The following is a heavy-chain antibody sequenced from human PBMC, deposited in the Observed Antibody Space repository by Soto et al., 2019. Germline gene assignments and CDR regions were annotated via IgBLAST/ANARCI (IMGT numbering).Heavy chain of an antibody. CDR2: ISWNSGSI. J-gene: IGHJ5*02. V-gene: IGHV3-9*01. CDR1: GFTFDDYA. CDR3: AKVFGP. Sequence: GGSLRLSCAASGFTFDDYAMHWVRQAPGKGLEWVSGISWNSGSIGYADSVKGQFTISRDNAKNSLYLQMNSLRAEDTALYYCAKVFGPWGQGTLVTVSS.